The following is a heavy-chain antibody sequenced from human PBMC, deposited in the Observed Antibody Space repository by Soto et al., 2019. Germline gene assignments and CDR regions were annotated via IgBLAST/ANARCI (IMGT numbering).Heavy chain of an antibody. D-gene: IGHD2-2*01. J-gene: IGHJ5*02. V-gene: IGHV4-34*01. CDR2: INHSGST. CDR1: GGSFSGYY. CDR3: ARGLPAAVLSKYNWFDP. Sequence: SETLSLTCAVYGGSFSGYYWSWIRQPPGKGLEWIGEINHSGSTNYNPSLKSRVTISVDTSKNQFSLKLSSVTAADTAVYYCARGLPAAVLSKYNWFDPWGQGTLVTVSS.